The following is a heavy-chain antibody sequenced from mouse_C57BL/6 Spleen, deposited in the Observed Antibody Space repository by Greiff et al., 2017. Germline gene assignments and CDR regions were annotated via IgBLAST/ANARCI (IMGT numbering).Heavy chain of an antibody. J-gene: IGHJ2*01. CDR3: AREGPLTTGYYFDY. Sequence: QVQLQQSGAELARPGASVKLSCKASGYTFTSYGISWVKQRTGQGLEWIGEIYPRSGNTYYNEKFKGKATLTADKSSSTAYMELRSLTSEDSAVYFCAREGPLTTGYYFDYWGQGTTLTVSS. CDR2: IYPRSGNT. D-gene: IGHD1-1*01. CDR1: GYTFTSYG. V-gene: IGHV1-81*01.